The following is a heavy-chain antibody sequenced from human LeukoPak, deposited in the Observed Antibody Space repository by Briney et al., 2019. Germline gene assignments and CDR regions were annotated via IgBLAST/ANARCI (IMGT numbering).Heavy chain of an antibody. J-gene: IGHJ4*02. CDR2: INHSGST. CDR3: ARKPAAVDY. CDR1: GGSFSGYY. Sequence: PSETLSLTCAVYGGSFSGYYWSWIRQPPGKGLEWIGEINHSGSTNYNPSLKSRVTISVDTSKNQFSLKLSSVTAADTAVYYCARKPAAVDYWGQGTLVTVSS. D-gene: IGHD2-2*01. V-gene: IGHV4-34*01.